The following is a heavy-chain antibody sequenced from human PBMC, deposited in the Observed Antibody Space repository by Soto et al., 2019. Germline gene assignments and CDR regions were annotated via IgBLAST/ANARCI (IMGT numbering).Heavy chain of an antibody. D-gene: IGHD3-16*01. CDR3: ARDHLGPYGMDV. J-gene: IGHJ6*02. V-gene: IGHV3-7*03. CDR2: IKQDGSEK. Sequence: GGSLRLSCAASGFTLSSYWMSWVRQAPGKGLEWVANIKQDGSEKYYVDSVKGRFTISRDNAKNSLYLQMNSLRAEDTAVYYCARDHLGPYGMDVWGQGTTVTVSS. CDR1: GFTLSSYW.